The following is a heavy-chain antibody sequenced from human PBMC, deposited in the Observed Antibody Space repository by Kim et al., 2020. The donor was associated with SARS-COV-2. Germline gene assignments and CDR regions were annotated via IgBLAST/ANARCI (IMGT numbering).Heavy chain of an antibody. CDR2: ISYDGNNK. J-gene: IGHJ4*02. V-gene: IGHV3-30-3*01. CDR1: GFTFSSYA. Sequence: GSLRLSCAASGFTFSSYAMHWVRQAPGKGLEWVAVISYDGNNKYYADSVKGRFTISRDNSKNTLYLQMNSLRAEDTAVYYCARDRYSSSWASGSTLWYWGQGTLVTVSS. CDR3: ARDRYSSSWASGSTLWY. D-gene: IGHD6-13*01.